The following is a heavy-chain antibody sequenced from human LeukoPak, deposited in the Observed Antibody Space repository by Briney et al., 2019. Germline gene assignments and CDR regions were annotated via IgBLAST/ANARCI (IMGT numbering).Heavy chain of an antibody. J-gene: IGHJ6*02. Sequence: PGGSLRLSCTAAGFTFVDYAMSWVRQAPGMWLDWVSFIRSKAYGGTTEYAASVKGRFTISRDDSKSIAYLQMNSLKTEDTAVYYCRGDSSGYYSDYGMDVWGQGTTVTVSS. CDR3: RGDSSGYYSDYGMDV. CDR1: GFTFVDYA. V-gene: IGHV3-49*04. D-gene: IGHD3-22*01. CDR2: IRSKAYGGTT.